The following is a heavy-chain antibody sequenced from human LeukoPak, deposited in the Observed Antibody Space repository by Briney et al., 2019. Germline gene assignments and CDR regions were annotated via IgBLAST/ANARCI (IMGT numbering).Heavy chain of an antibody. Sequence: ASVKVSCKTSGFTFSTSAVQWVRQARGQRLEWIGWIIVGSGATNYAQSLQGRFTITRDMSTNTAYMELSSLGSEDTAVYYCAAELYGVYTDCCTFHLWGQGTLVTVSS. V-gene: IGHV1-58*01. CDR1: GFTFSTSA. J-gene: IGHJ3*01. CDR2: IIVGSGAT. CDR3: AAELYGVYTDCCTFHL. D-gene: IGHD4-17*01.